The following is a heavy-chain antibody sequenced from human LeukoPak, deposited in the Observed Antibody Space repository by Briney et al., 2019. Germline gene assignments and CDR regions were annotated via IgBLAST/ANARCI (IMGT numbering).Heavy chain of an antibody. V-gene: IGHV1-69*04. CDR1: GGTFSSYA. CDR2: IIPIFGIA. J-gene: IGHJ5*02. Sequence: ASVKVSCKASGGTFSSYAIIWVRQAPGQGLEWMGRIIPIFGIANYAQKFQGRVTITADKSTSTAYMELSSLRSEDTAVYYCAREGYSYGNAWGQGTLVTVSS. D-gene: IGHD5-18*01. CDR3: AREGYSYGNA.